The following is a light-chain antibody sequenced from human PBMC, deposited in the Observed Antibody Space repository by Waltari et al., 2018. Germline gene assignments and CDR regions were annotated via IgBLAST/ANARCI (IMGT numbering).Light chain of an antibody. CDR3: CSYVDSNTVM. V-gene: IGLV2-23*01. CDR2: EDS. CDR1: SSDVGMFNL. Sequence: QSALTQPASVSASRGQSITISCSVTSSDVGMFNLVSLYQQHPGKAPKFIIFEDSKRPSGVSDRFSGSKSGSTASLTISGLQAEDEADYYCCSYVDSNTVMFGGGTKVTVL. J-gene: IGLJ3*02.